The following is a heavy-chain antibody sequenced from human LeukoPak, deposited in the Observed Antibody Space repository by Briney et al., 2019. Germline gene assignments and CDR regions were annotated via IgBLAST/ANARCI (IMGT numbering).Heavy chain of an antibody. CDR1: GGSISSYY. CDR3: ARDSGSGGWLIDY. V-gene: IGHV4-4*07. CDR2: IYTSGSP. Sequence: SETLSLTCTVSGGSISSYYWNWIRQPAGKALQWIGRIYTSGSPNYNPSLKSRVTMSVDTSKNQFSLKLTSVTAADTAVYYCARDSGSGGWLIDYWGQGTLVTVSS. J-gene: IGHJ4*02. D-gene: IGHD6-19*01.